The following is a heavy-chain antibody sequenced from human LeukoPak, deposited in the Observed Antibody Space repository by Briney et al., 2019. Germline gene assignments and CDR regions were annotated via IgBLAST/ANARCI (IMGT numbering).Heavy chain of an antibody. CDR3: AKRRSHSSSCFDS. Sequence: ASVKVSCKASGYSFNSNDIIWVRQAPGQGLEWLGWINVYNGNTNYAQKFQGRVTVTTDTSIRTAFLEVRSLRSEDTAVYYCAKRRSHSSSCFDSWGQRTLVTVSS. V-gene: IGHV1-18*01. CDR1: GYSFNSND. D-gene: IGHD6-13*01. CDR2: INVYNGNT. J-gene: IGHJ4*02.